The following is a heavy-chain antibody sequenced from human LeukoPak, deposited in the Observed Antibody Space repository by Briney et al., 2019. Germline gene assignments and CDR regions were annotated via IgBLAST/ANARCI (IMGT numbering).Heavy chain of an antibody. J-gene: IGHJ4*02. V-gene: IGHV5-51*01. D-gene: IGHD3-10*01. CDR3: ARLPMVRGGLDY. Sequence: GESLKISCKGSRYSFTGYWIAWVRQMPGKSLEWMGIIYPGDSDTRYSPSFQGQVTISADKSISAAYLQWSSLKASDTAMYYCARLPMVRGGLDYWGQGTLVSVSS. CDR2: IYPGDSDT. CDR1: RYSFTGYW.